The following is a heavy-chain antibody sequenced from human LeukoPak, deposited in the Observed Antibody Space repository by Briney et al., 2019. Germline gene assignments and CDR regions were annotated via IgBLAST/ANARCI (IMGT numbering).Heavy chain of an antibody. D-gene: IGHD2-21*01. CDR1: GFTFSSYA. CDR2: ISGSGGST. V-gene: IGHV3-23*01. Sequence: GGSLRLSCAASGFTFSSYAMNWVRQAPGKGLEWVSAISGSGGSTYYADSVKGRFTISRDNSKNTLYLQMNSLRAEDTAVYYCAKFLPTHIVVANYYFDYWGQGTLLTVSS. J-gene: IGHJ4*02. CDR3: AKFLPTHIVVANYYFDY.